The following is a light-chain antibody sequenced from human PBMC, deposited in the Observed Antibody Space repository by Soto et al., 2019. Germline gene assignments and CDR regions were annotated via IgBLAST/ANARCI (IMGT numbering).Light chain of an antibody. V-gene: IGKV2-24*01. CDR1: QSLVHSDGNTY. J-gene: IGKJ1*01. Sequence: EMVLTQAPLSSPVTLGQPASISCSSSQSLVHSDGNTYLSWFHHRPGQPPRLLIYRVSDRFSGVPDRFSGSGAGTDFTLTISRVEAEDVGAYYCMQGTQSTWTLGQGTKVDIK. CDR2: RVS. CDR3: MQGTQSTWT.